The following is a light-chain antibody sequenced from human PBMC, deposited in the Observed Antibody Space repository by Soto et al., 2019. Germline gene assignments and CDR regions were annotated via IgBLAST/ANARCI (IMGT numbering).Light chain of an antibody. J-gene: IGLJ1*01. CDR3: RSYTSSSTYV. CDR1: RSEVGGYNY. Sequence: QSVLTQPAPVSGSPGQSITISCTGTRSEVGGYNYVSWYQQHPGKALKLMISDVSNRPSGVSNRFSGSKSGNTASLTISGLQAEDEADYYCRSYTSSSTYVFGTGTKVTVL. CDR2: DVS. V-gene: IGLV2-14*01.